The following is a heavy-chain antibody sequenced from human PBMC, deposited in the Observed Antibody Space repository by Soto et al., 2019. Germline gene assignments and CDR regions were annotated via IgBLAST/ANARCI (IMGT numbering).Heavy chain of an antibody. J-gene: IGHJ5*02. D-gene: IGHD3-16*01. Sequence: KTSETLSLTCTVSGGSISSYYWSWIRQPPGKGLEWIGYIYYSGSTNYNPSLKSRVTISVDTSKNQFSLKLSSVTAADTAVYYCAGGGNWFDPWGQGTLVTVSS. CDR2: IYYSGST. V-gene: IGHV4-59*01. CDR3: AGGGNWFDP. CDR1: GGSISSYY.